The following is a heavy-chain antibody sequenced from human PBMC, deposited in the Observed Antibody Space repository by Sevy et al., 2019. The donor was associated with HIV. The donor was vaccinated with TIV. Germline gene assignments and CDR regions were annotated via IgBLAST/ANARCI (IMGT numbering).Heavy chain of an antibody. CDR2: ISAYNGNT. V-gene: IGHV1-18*01. D-gene: IGHD3-3*01. CDR1: GYTFTSYG. J-gene: IGHJ4*02. Sequence: ASVKVSCKASGYTFTSYGISWVRQAPGQGLEWMGWISAYNGNTNYAQELQGRVTMTTDTSTSTAYMELRSLRSDDTAVYYCARDLGYDFWSGYPDYWGQGTLVTVSS. CDR3: ARDLGYDFWSGYPDY.